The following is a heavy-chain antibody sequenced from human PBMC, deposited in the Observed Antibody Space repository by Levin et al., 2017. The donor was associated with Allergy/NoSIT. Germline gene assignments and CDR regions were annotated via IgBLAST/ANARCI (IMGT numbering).Heavy chain of an antibody. CDR1: GFTFSSYG. Sequence: GGSLRLSCAASGFTFSSYGMHWVRQAPGKGLEWVAVISYDGSNKYYADSVKGRFTISRDNSKNTLYLQMNSLRAEDTAVYYCANTGAHLGAFDYWGQGTLVTVSS. V-gene: IGHV3-30*18. CDR2: ISYDGSNK. CDR3: ANTGAHLGAFDY. J-gene: IGHJ4*02. D-gene: IGHD3-16*01.